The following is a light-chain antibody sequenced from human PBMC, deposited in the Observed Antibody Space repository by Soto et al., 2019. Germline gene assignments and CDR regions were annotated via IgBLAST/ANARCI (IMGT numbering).Light chain of an antibody. CDR2: GSS. Sequence: ESVLTQSPGTLSLSPGERATLSCRASQSVNSRFLAWYQQKPGQAPRLLIYGSSSRATGIPDRFSGSGSGTDFTLTISGLEPEDFAVYYCQQYGNSSYTFGQGTRLEI. V-gene: IGKV3-20*01. CDR1: QSVNSRF. CDR3: QQYGNSSYT. J-gene: IGKJ5*01.